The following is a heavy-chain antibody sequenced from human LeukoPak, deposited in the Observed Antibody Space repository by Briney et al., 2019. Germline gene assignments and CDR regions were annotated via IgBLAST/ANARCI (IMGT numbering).Heavy chain of an antibody. J-gene: IGHJ4*02. CDR2: ITSPSSFI. CDR3: AKAGAYDTSGYYYYLEY. Sequence: GGSLRLSCAASGFTFSNYNMNWVRQAPGKGLEWVSSITSPSSFIHYADSVKGRFTISRDNANNSLYLQMNTLRAEDTAVYYCAKAGAYDTSGYYYYLEYWGQGTLVTVSS. CDR1: GFTFSNYN. D-gene: IGHD3-22*01. V-gene: IGHV3-21*01.